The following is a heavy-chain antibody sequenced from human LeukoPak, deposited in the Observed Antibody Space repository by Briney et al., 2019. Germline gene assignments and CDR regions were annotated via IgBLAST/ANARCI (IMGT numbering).Heavy chain of an antibody. Sequence: GSLRLSCAASGFTFSSYGMHWVRQAPGKGLEWVAFIRYDGSNKYYADSVKGRFTISRDNSKNTLYLQMNSLRAEDTAVYYCAKDPGAAAGPWVYYYYMDVWGKGTTGTVSS. V-gene: IGHV3-30*02. D-gene: IGHD6-13*01. CDR3: AKDPGAAAGPWVYYYYMDV. J-gene: IGHJ6*03. CDR2: IRYDGSNK. CDR1: GFTFSSYG.